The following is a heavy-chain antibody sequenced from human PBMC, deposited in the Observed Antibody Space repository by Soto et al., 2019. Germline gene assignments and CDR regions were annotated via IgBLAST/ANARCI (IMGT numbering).Heavy chain of an antibody. J-gene: IGHJ6*02. CDR3: AKASIAAAEGGMDV. Sequence: SLRLSCAASGFTFSSYGMHWVRQAPGKGLEWVAVISYDGSNKYYADSVKGRFTISRDNSKNTLYLQMNSLRAEDTAVYYCAKASIAAAEGGMDVWGQGTTVTVSS. V-gene: IGHV3-30*18. CDR2: ISYDGSNK. CDR1: GFTFSSYG. D-gene: IGHD6-13*01.